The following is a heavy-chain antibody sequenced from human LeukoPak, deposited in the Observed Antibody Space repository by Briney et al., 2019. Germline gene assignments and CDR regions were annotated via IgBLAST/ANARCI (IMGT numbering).Heavy chain of an antibody. J-gene: IGHJ4*02. CDR3: AKDWAATVRGTDY. Sequence: GGPLRLSCAASGFTFDDYAMHWVRQVPGKGLEWVSGISWNSGRIGYADSVKGRFTISRDNAKNSLYLQMNSLRAEDTALYYCAKDWAATVRGTDYWGQGTLVTVSS. CDR2: ISWNSGRI. D-gene: IGHD4-17*01. CDR1: GFTFDDYA. V-gene: IGHV3-9*01.